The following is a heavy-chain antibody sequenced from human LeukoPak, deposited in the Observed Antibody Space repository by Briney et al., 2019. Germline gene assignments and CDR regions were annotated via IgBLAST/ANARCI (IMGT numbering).Heavy chain of an antibody. Sequence: SETLSLTCTVSGGSISSYSWSWIRQPPGKGLEWIGYIYYSGSTNYNPSLKSRVTISVDTSKNQFSLKLSSVTAADTAVYYCARDRSGYYGSGGLGYYYNYGMDVWGQGTKVTVSS. CDR3: ARDRSGYYGSGGLGYYYNYGMDV. J-gene: IGHJ6*02. V-gene: IGHV4-59*01. CDR2: IYYSGST. D-gene: IGHD3-10*01. CDR1: GGSISSYS.